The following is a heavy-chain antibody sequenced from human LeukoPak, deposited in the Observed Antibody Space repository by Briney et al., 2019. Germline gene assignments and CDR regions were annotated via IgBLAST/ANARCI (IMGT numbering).Heavy chain of an antibody. CDR1: GYTFTCYY. CDR2: INPNSGGT. Sequence: GASVKVSCKASGYTFTCYYMHWVRQAPGQGLEWMGWINPNSGGTNYAQKFQGRVTMTRDTAISTAYMELSRLRSDDTAVYYCARDLRGGSYDAFDIWGQGTMVTVSS. V-gene: IGHV1-2*02. D-gene: IGHD1-26*01. CDR3: ARDLRGGSYDAFDI. J-gene: IGHJ3*02.